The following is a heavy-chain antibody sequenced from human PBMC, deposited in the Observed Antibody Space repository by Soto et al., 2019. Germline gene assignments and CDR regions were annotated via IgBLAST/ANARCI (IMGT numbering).Heavy chain of an antibody. Sequence: PSETLSLTCAVSGGSVSSGVFSWNWLRQPPGQGLEWIGYISHGGSPHYTPTLRSRVSISVDRSTNVISLNLTSMTPADTAVYFCARGHYYYAMDVWGQGTTVTVSS. V-gene: IGHV4-30-2*01. J-gene: IGHJ6*02. CDR3: ARGHYYYAMDV. CDR2: ISHGGSP. CDR1: GGSVSSGVFS.